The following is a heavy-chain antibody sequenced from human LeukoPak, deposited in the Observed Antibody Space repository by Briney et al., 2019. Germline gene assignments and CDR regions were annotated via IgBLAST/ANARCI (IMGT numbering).Heavy chain of an antibody. CDR2: ITSSGDYI. CDR1: GFTFSSYS. Sequence: GGSLRLSCAASGFTFSSYSMNWVRQAPGKGLEWVSSITSSGDYIYYADSVKGRFTISRDNAKNSLYLQMNSLRAEDTAVYYCATKSEWRPDYWGQGTLVTVSS. D-gene: IGHD3-3*01. J-gene: IGHJ4*02. CDR3: ATKSEWRPDY. V-gene: IGHV3-21*01.